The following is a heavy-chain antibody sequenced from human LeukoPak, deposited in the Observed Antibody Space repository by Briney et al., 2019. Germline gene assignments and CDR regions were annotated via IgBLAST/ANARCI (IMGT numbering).Heavy chain of an antibody. D-gene: IGHD3-9*01. V-gene: IGHV1-69*04. CDR3: ARERSSYYDILTGYYQSDY. Sequence: SVKVSCKASGGTFSSYAISWVRQAPGRGLEWMGRIIPILGIANYAQKFQGRVTITADKSTSTAYMELSSLRSEDTAVYYCARERSSYYDILTGYYQSDYWGQGTLVTVSS. CDR2: IIPILGIA. J-gene: IGHJ4*02. CDR1: GGTFSSYA.